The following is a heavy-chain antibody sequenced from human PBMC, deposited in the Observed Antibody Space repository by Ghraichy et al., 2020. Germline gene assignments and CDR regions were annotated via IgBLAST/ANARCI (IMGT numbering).Heavy chain of an antibody. D-gene: IGHD3-10*01. J-gene: IGHJ6*02. V-gene: IGHV3-30*02. CDR2: IRYDGSNK. CDR1: GFTFSSYG. CDR3: AKDRVGDPLNDGMDV. Sequence: LSLTCAASGFTFSSYGMHWVRQAPGKGLEWVAFIRYDGSNKYYADSVKGRFTISRDNSKNTLYLQMNSLRAEDTAVYYCAKDRVGDPLNDGMDVWGQGTTVTVSS.